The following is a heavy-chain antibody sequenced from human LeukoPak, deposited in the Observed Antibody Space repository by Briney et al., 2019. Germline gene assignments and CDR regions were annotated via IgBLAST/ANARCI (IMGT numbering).Heavy chain of an antibody. V-gene: IGHV5-51*01. CDR1: GYSFTSYW. CDR2: IWPGDSET. D-gene: IGHD2-15*01. Sequence: GESLKISCKGSGYSFTSYWIGWVRQMPGRGLEWMGIIWPGDSETRYSPSFEGQVVISADKSISTAYVQWSSVKASDSAMYYCARQEYCSGGSCYTWFDPWGQGTLVIVSS. J-gene: IGHJ5*02. CDR3: ARQEYCSGGSCYTWFDP.